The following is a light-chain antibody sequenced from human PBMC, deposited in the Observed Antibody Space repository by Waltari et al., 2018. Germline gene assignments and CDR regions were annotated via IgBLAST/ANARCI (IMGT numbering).Light chain of an antibody. Sequence: IVLNQSQDTLSLSPGEPAALSCRASDTINSEFLAWYQHKVGQAPRLLIYGTSTRAAGIPERFRGAGSGRDYTLSIIGLEPEDFAFYYCQQYDSKPTFGPGTKV. CDR1: DTINSEF. CDR3: QQYDSKPT. CDR2: GTS. V-gene: IGKV3-20*01. J-gene: IGKJ1*01.